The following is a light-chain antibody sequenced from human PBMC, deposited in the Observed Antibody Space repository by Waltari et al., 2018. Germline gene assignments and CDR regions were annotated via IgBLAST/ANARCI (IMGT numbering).Light chain of an antibody. V-gene: IGKV1-39*01. CDR3: QQSYNIPPS. Sequence: DIQMTQSPSSLSASVGDTVTITCRASQSIASFLNWHQQKPGKAPKLLIYAASTLESGVPSRFSGRESETDFTLTITSLHPEDFATYYCQQSYNIPPSFGQGTKVEIK. CDR2: AAS. J-gene: IGKJ1*01. CDR1: QSIASF.